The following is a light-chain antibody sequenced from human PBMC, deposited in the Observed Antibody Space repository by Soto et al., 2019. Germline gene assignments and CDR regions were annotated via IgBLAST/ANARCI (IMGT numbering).Light chain of an antibody. Sequence: EVVMTQSPGTLSLSPGERATLSCRASQSVSNNYLAWYQQKPGQAPRLLIYGASNRATGIPDRFSGSGSGTDFTLTIGRLEPEDFAVYYCQQYGSSGTFGQGTKVDIK. V-gene: IGKV3-20*01. J-gene: IGKJ1*01. CDR2: GAS. CDR3: QQYGSSGT. CDR1: QSVSNNY.